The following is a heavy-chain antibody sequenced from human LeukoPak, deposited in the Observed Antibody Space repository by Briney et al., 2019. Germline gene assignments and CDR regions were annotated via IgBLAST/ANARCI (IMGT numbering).Heavy chain of an antibody. CDR2: IIPIFGTA. V-gene: IGHV1-69*13. J-gene: IGHJ4*02. CDR3: ASQVVPAAIWVY. CDR1: VRAFASSA. D-gene: IGHD2-2*01. Sequence: VKVTSKASVRAFASSATSWVGHAPGQGLEWMGGIIPIFGTANYAQKFQGRVTITADESTSAAYMELSSLRPEDTAVYYCASQVVPAAIWVYWGQGTLVTVSS.